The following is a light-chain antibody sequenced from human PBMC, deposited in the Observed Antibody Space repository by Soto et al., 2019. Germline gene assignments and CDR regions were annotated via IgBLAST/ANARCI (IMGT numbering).Light chain of an antibody. J-gene: IGLJ2*01. V-gene: IGLV2-14*01. Sequence: QSALTQPASVSGSAGQSITISCSGTMRDVGAYNLVSWYQQHPGTAPKLIIYEVRNRPSGISSRFSGSRSGNTASLTISGLQSEDEGDYYCCSYAGSYPLFGGGTKLTVL. CDR1: MRDVGAYNL. CDR3: CSYAGSYPL. CDR2: EVR.